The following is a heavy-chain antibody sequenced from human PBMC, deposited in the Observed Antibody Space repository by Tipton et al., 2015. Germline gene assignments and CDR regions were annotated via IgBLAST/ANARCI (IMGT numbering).Heavy chain of an antibody. CDR3: ATQYPKNTATPRPFDY. D-gene: IGHD5-18*01. V-gene: IGHV5-51*01. Sequence: VQLVQSGAEVKKPGESLKISCKGSGYSFTSYWIGWVRQMPGKGLEWMGIIYPGDSDTRYSPSFQGQVTISADKSISTAYLQWSSLKASDTAMYYCATQYPKNTATPRPFDYWGQGTLVTVSS. CDR1: GYSFTSYW. J-gene: IGHJ4*02. CDR2: IYPGDSDT.